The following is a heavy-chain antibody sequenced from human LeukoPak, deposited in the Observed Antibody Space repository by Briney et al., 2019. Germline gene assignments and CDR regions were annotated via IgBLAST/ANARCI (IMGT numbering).Heavy chain of an antibody. CDR1: GTSITSGANY. CDR2: IYHSGST. V-gene: IGHV4-30-2*01. Sequence: PSETLSLTCTVSGTSITSGANYWNWIRQPPGKGLEWIGYIYHSGSTYYNPSLKSRVTISVDRSKNQFSLKLSSVTAADTAVYYCAAMGTQVVVIDYWGQGTLVTVSS. CDR3: AAMGTQVVVIDY. J-gene: IGHJ4*02. D-gene: IGHD2-15*01.